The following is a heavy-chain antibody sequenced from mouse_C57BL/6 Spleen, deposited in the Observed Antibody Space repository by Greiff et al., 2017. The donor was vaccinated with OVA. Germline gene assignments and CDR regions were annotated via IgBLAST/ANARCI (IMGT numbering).Heavy chain of an antibody. Sequence: EVKLVESGGGLVKPGGSLKLSCAASGFTFSSYTMSWVRQTPEKRLEWVATISGGGGNTYYPDSVKGRFTISRDNAKNTLYLQMSSLRSEDTDLYYCARTYYYGSSSYWYFDVWGTGTTVTVSS. J-gene: IGHJ1*03. CDR1: GFTFSSYT. V-gene: IGHV5-9*01. CDR3: ARTYYYGSSSYWYFDV. CDR2: ISGGGGNT. D-gene: IGHD1-1*01.